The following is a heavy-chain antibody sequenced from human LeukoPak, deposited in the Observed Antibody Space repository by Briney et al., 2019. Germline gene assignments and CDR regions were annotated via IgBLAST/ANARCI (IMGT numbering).Heavy chain of an antibody. D-gene: IGHD2-15*01. Sequence: GGSLRLSCAASGFTFGTYAMSWVRQAPGKGLEWVSGISDGGSSIHYADSVRGRFTISRDNSKNTLYLQMNSLRAEDTAVYYCAKAGCGDGSCYYAEYFQHWGQGTLVTVA. V-gene: IGHV3-23*01. J-gene: IGHJ1*01. CDR3: AKAGCGDGSCYYAEYFQH. CDR1: GFTFGTYA. CDR2: ISDGGSSI.